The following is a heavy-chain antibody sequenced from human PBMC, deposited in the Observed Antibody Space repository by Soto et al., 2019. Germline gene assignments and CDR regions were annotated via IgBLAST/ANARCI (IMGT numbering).Heavy chain of an antibody. CDR1: GFRFSTYD. V-gene: IGHV3-23*01. J-gene: IGHJ6*02. D-gene: IGHD4-4*01. CDR3: VRQAKLTTVTANVAYYNGFDV. CDR2: MSGSGGGT. Sequence: DVQLLESGGGLVQPGGSLRLSCAASGFRFSTYDMSWVRQAPGKGLEWVSVMSGSGGGTYYADSVKGRFTISRDHSKNTLYLLRNRLRAEDTAVYYCVRQAKLTTVTANVAYYNGFDVWCQGTTVTVSS.